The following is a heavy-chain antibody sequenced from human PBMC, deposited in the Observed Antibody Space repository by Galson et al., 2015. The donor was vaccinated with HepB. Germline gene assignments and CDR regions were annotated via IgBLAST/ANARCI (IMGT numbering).Heavy chain of an antibody. CDR2: ISWNSDRI. Sequence: SLRLSCAVTGFTFDDYAMHWVRQAPGKGLEWVSGISWNSDRIDYADSVKGRFTISRDNAKKSLYLQMDSLRAEDTAFYYCAKDIAGGVEYYYVSGGYLPPGFYYMDVWGKGTAVIVSS. D-gene: IGHD3-10*01. V-gene: IGHV3-9*01. J-gene: IGHJ6*03. CDR1: GFTFDDYA. CDR3: AKDIAGGVEYYYVSGGYLPPGFYYMDV.